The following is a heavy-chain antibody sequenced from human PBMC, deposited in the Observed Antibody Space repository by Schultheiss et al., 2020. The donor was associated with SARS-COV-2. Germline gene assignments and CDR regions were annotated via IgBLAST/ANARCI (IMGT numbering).Heavy chain of an antibody. CDR1: GGSISSGGYY. D-gene: IGHD6-6*01. V-gene: IGHV4-31*03. J-gene: IGHJ4*03. CDR3: ARERSSSSVDY. Sequence: SETLSLTCTVSGGSISSGGYYWSWIRQHPGKGLEWIGYIYYSVSTYYNTSLRSRVTISVDTSKNQLSLKLSSVTAADTAVYYCARERSSSSVDYWGQGTTVTVSS. CDR2: IYYSVST.